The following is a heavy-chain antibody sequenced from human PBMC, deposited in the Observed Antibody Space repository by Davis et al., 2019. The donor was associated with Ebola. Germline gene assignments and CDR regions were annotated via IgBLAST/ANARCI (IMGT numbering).Heavy chain of an antibody. D-gene: IGHD4-23*01. CDR1: GFTFSGSA. V-gene: IGHV3-73*01. CDR3: TGTTVVNDY. Sequence: GESLKISCAASGFTFSGSAMHWVRQASGKGLEWVGRIRSKANSYATAYAASVKGRFTISRDDSKNTGYLQMNSLKTEDTAVYYCTGTTVVNDYWGQGTLVTVSS. J-gene: IGHJ4*02. CDR2: IRSKANSYAT.